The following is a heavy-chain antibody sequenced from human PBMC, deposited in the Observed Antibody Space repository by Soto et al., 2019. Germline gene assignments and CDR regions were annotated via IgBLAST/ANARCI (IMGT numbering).Heavy chain of an antibody. V-gene: IGHV4-59*08. D-gene: IGHD4-4*01. CDR2: VFHSGTT. J-gene: IGHJ4*02. CDR3: ARGLRDYIYYFDS. Sequence: PSETLSLTCAVSGVSISRYYWSWIRQSPGRGLEYIGYVFHSGTTNYNPSLRSRVTMSVDTSKNQFSLKLSSVTAADTAVYYCARGLRDYIYYFDSWGQGALVTVSS. CDR1: GVSISRYY.